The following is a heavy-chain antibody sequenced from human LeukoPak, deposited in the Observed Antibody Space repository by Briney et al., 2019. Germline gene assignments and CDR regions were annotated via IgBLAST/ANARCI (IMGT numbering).Heavy chain of an antibody. Sequence: GGSLRLSCAASGFTVSSNYMSWVRQAPGKGLEWVSVVYSGGTTYYTDSVKGRFIISRDNSKNTLYLQMNSLRAEDTAMYYYSLMLRGMYYFDYWGQGTLVTVSS. CDR3: SLMLRGMYYFDY. J-gene: IGHJ4*02. D-gene: IGHD3-10*01. V-gene: IGHV3-53*01. CDR1: GFTVSSNY. CDR2: VYSGGTT.